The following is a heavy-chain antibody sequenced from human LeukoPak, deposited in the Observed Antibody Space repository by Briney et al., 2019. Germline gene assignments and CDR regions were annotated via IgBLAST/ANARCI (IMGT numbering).Heavy chain of an antibody. CDR2: ITSSSSTL. V-gene: IGHV3-48*04. D-gene: IGHD4-17*01. CDR3: ARDSASPPVTFDY. CDR1: GFTFSSYG. Sequence: GRSLRLSCAASGFTFSSYGMHWVRQAPGKGPEWVSYITSSSSTLYYADSVRGRFTISRDNARNSLFLQMNGLRVEDTAVYYCARDSASPPVTFDYWGLGTLVTVSS. J-gene: IGHJ4*02.